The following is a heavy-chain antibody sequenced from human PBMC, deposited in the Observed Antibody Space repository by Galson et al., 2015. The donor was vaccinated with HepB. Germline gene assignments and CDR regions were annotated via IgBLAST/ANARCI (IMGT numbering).Heavy chain of an antibody. V-gene: IGHV1-18*04. Sequence: SGAEVKEPGASVKVSCKASGYTFTSYDVSWVRQAPGQGLEWMGWISGNNGDTNYAQKLRGRVTVTTDTSTSTAYMELRSLRSDDTAVYYCARGGGSSARGMDVWGQGTTVTVSS. D-gene: IGHD1-26*01. CDR3: ARGGGSSARGMDV. J-gene: IGHJ6*02. CDR2: ISGNNGDT. CDR1: GYTFTSYD.